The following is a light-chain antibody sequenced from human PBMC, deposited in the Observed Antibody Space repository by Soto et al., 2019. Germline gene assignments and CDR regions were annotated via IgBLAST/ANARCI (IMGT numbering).Light chain of an antibody. V-gene: IGKV3-20*01. Sequence: EIVMTQSPAPLSVSPGERATLSCTASQSVSSSYLAWYQQKPGQAPRLIIYGASSRATGIPDRFSGSGSGTDFTLTISRLEPEDVAVYYCQQYGSSPRTFGQGTKVDIK. CDR1: QSVSSSY. CDR2: GAS. J-gene: IGKJ1*01. CDR3: QQYGSSPRT.